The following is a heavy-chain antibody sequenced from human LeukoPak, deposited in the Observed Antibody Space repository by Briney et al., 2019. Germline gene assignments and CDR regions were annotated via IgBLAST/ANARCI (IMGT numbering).Heavy chain of an antibody. Sequence: PGGSLRLSCAASGFTFSSYSMNWVRQAPGKGLEWVSYISSSSSTIYYADSVKGRFTISRDNAKNSLYLQMNSLRAEDTAVYYCASSGIAAAGLPVYYYYYMDVWGKGTTVTVSS. J-gene: IGHJ6*03. CDR1: GFTFSSYS. CDR2: ISSSSSTI. V-gene: IGHV3-48*01. D-gene: IGHD6-13*01. CDR3: ASSGIAAAGLPVYYYYYMDV.